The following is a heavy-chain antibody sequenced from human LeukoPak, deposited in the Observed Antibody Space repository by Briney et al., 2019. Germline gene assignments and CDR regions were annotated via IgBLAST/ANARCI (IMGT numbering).Heavy chain of an antibody. CDR1: GYSFTSYW. D-gene: IGHD6-19*01. CDR2: IHPGDSDT. J-gene: IGHJ4*02. CDR3: ARRDSSGWYAFDY. Sequence: GEFLKISCKGSGYSFTSYWIGWVRQMPGKGLEWMGIIHPGDSDTRYSPSFQGQVTITADKSISTAYLQWSSLKASDTAMYYCARRDSSGWYAFDYWGQGTLVTVSS. V-gene: IGHV5-51*01.